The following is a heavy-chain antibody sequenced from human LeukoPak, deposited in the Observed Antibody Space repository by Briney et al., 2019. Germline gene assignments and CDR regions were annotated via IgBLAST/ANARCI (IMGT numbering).Heavy chain of an antibody. D-gene: IGHD3-3*01. J-gene: IGHJ5*02. CDR1: GGSISSYY. CDR2: IYYSGST. CDR3: ASLSYYDFWSGYDNWFDP. Sequence: SEALSLTCTVYGGSISSYYWSWIRQPPGKGLEWIEYIYYSGSTNYNPSLKSRVTISVDTSKNQFSLRLSSVTAADTAVYYCASLSYYDFWSGYDNWFDPWGQGTLVTVSS. V-gene: IGHV4-59*01.